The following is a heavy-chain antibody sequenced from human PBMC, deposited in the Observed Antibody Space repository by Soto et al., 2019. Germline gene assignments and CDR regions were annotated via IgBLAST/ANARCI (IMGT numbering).Heavy chain of an antibody. CDR1: GFTFRNYW. D-gene: IGHD3-16*01. Sequence: AGGSLRLSCAASGFTFRNYWMHWVRQAPGKGLMWVSRVNSDGDTTYYADSVKGRFTISRDNAKNTLHLQMNSLGAEDTAVYYCASNYAYAEGYYFYGIDVWGQGTTVTVSS. V-gene: IGHV3-74*01. J-gene: IGHJ6*02. CDR2: VNSDGDTT. CDR3: ASNYAYAEGYYFYGIDV.